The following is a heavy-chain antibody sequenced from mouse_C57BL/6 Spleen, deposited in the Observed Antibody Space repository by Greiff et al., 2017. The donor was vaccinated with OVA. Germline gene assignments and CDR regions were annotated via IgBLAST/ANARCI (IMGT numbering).Heavy chain of an antibody. D-gene: IGHD1-1*01. CDR1: GYSFTSYY. CDR2: IYPGSGNT. Sequence: VQLQQSGPELVKPGASVKISCKASGYSFTSYYIHWVKQRPGQGLEWIGWIYPGSGNTKYNEKFKGKATLTADTSSSTAYMQLSSLTSEDSAVYYCARGTTVVAYYAMDYWGQGTSVTVSS. V-gene: IGHV1-66*01. J-gene: IGHJ4*01. CDR3: ARGTTVVAYYAMDY.